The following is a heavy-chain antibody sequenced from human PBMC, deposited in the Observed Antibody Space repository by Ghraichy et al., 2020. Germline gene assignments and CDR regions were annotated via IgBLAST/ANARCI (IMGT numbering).Heavy chain of an antibody. J-gene: IGHJ4*02. D-gene: IGHD1-1*01. Sequence: LKVSCAASGFTFSQNWMIWFRQAPGKGREWVANIDEDGNERNYVDSVKGRFTISRDNAKDSVYLQMDSLRVEDTAVYYCGKDLHWNQCDHWGQGALVTVSS. CDR3: GKDLHWNQCDH. CDR1: GFTFSQNW. CDR2: IDEDGNER. V-gene: IGHV3-7*04.